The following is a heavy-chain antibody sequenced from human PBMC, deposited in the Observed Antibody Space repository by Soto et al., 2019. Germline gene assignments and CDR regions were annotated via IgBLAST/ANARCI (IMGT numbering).Heavy chain of an antibody. CDR3: ARVPESGAAPMWDNWFDP. CDR2: INSDGSST. CDR1: GFTFSSYW. Sequence: GGSLRLSCAASGFTFSSYWMHWVRQAPGKGLVWVSRINSDGSSTSYADSVKGRFTISRDKAKNTLYLQMNSLRAEDTAVYYCARVPESGAAPMWDNWFDPWGQGTLVTVSS. V-gene: IGHV3-74*01. J-gene: IGHJ5*02. D-gene: IGHD6-13*01.